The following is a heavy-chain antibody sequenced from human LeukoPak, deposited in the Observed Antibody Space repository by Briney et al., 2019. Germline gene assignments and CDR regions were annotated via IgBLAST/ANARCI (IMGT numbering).Heavy chain of an antibody. D-gene: IGHD6-13*01. CDR1: GFTFSTYA. J-gene: IGHJ3*01. CDR3: ARRLVVPTSSDAFDV. CDR2: ISYDGSSQ. Sequence: GGSLRLSCAASGFTFSTYAMHWVRQAPGKGLEWVALISYDGSSQVYADSVRGRFTVSRDNSKNTLFLQINNLRPDDTAVFYCARRLVVPTSSDAFDVWGQGAMVTVSS. V-gene: IGHV3-30*04.